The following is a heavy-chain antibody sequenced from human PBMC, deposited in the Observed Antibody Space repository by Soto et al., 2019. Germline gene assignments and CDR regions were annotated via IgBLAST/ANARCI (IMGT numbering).Heavy chain of an antibody. CDR3: ARGWDSSSWAYYFDY. D-gene: IGHD6-13*01. J-gene: IGHJ4*02. CDR1: GGSFSGYY. V-gene: IGHV4-34*01. Sequence: SEPLSLTCAVYGGSFSGYYWSWIRQPPGKGLEWIGEINHSGSTNYNPSLKSRVTISVDTSKNQFSLKLSSVTAADTAVYYCARGWDSSSWAYYFDYWGQGTLVTVSS. CDR2: INHSGST.